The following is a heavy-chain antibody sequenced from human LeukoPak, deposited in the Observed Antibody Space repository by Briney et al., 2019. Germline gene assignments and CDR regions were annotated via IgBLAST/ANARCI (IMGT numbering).Heavy chain of an antibody. CDR2: ISRSSSFI. J-gene: IGHJ4*02. D-gene: IGHD3-22*01. CDR3: ARALYDSSGYYSHFDY. V-gene: IGHV3-21*01. CDR1: GFTFSSYG. Sequence: GGSLRLSCAASGFTFSSYGMNWVRQAPGKGLEWVSSISRSSSFIYYADSVKGRFTISRDNAKNSLYLQMNSLRAEDTAVYYCARALYDSSGYYSHFDYWGQGTLVTVSS.